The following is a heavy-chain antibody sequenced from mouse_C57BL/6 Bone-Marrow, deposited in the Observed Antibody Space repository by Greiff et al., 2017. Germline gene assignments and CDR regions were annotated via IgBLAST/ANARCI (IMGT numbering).Heavy chain of an antibody. CDR2: IDPANGNT. Sequence: EAQLQQSVAELVRPGASVKLSCTASGFNTKNTYMHWVKQRPEQGLEWIGRIDPANGNTKYAPKFQGKATIAADTSSNTAYLQRSSLTSEDAAIYYCASASGSSTWFAYWGQGTLVTVSA. CDR3: ASASGSSTWFAY. J-gene: IGHJ3*01. V-gene: IGHV14-3*01. CDR1: GFNTKNTY. D-gene: IGHD1-1*01.